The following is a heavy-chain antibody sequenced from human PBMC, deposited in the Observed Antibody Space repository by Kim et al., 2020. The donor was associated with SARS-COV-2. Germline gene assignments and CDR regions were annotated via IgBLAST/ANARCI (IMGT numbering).Heavy chain of an antibody. CDR3: VRDGSGSNGPAFNI. CDR2: IKEDGSEK. CDR1: GFTFSTYW. D-gene: IGHD1-26*01. V-gene: IGHV3-7*01. Sequence: GGSLRLSCTASGFTFSTYWMSWVRQAPGKGLEWVANIKEDGSEKYHVDSVKGRFTISRDNAKNSVYLQMNSLRVEDTAVYYCVRDGSGSNGPAFNIWGQGTIVTESS. J-gene: IGHJ3*02.